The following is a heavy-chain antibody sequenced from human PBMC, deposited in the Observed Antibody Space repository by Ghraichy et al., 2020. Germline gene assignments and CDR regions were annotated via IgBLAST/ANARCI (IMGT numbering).Heavy chain of an antibody. V-gene: IGHV4-34*01. D-gene: IGHD5-18*01. CDR2: INHSGST. CDR1: GGSFSGYY. Sequence: SETLSLTCAVYGGSFSGYYWSWIRQPPGKGLEWIGEINHSGSTNYNPSLKSRVTISVDTSKNQFSLKLSSVTAADTAVYYCARRGYSYGYLARATRFDYWGQGTLVTVSS. J-gene: IGHJ4*02. CDR3: ARRGYSYGYLARATRFDY.